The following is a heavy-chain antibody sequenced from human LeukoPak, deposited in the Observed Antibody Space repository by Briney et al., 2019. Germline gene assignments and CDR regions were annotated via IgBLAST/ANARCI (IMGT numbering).Heavy chain of an antibody. J-gene: IGHJ4*02. CDR3: ARGSGYPYYFDY. CDR1: GGSISNYY. CDR2: IYYSGST. D-gene: IGHD3-22*01. Sequence: SETLSLTCTVSGGSISNYYWSWIRQPPGKGLEWIGYIYYSGSTSYNPSLKSRVTISVDTSKNQFSLKLSSVTAADTAVYFCARGSGYPYYFDYWGQGTLVTVSS. V-gene: IGHV4-59*01.